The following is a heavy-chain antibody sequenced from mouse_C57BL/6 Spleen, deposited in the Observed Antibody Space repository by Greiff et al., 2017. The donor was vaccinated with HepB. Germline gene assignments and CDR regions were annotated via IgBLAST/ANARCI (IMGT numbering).Heavy chain of an antibody. Sequence: EVNVVESGEGLVKPGGSLKLSCAASGFTFSSYAMSWVRQTPEKRLEWVAYISSGGDYIYYADTVKGRFNISRDNARNTLYLQMSSLKSEDTAMYYCTRDSPSLLLRYFDVWGTGTTVTVSS. CDR2: ISSGGDYI. J-gene: IGHJ1*03. D-gene: IGHD1-1*01. V-gene: IGHV5-9-1*02. CDR1: GFTFSSYA. CDR3: TRDSPSLLLRYFDV.